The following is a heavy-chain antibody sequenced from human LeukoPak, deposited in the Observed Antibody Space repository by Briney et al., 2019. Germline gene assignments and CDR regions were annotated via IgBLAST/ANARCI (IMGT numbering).Heavy chain of an antibody. CDR3: ARGKVVPAASNNAFDI. CDR2: IYYSGST. CDR1: GGSISSFY. V-gene: IGHV4-59*12. J-gene: IGHJ3*02. D-gene: IGHD2-2*01. Sequence: SETLSLTCTVSGGSISSFYWSWVRQPPGKGLEWIGYIYYSGSTYYNPSLKSRVTISVDTSKNQFSLKLSSVTAADTAVYYCARGKVVPAASNNAFDIWGQGTMVTVSS.